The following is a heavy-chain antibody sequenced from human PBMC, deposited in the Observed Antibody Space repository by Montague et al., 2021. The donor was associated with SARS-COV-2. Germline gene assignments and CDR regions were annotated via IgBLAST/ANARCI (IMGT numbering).Heavy chain of an antibody. CDR2: INHSGST. J-gene: IGHJ4*02. CDR1: GWSFSDYY. D-gene: IGHD1-26*01. CDR3: ARKGCGRSDLAY. V-gene: IGHV4-34*01. Sequence: SETLSLTCAVHGWSFSDYYWSWIRQPPGKGLEWIGEINHSGSTTYNPSLKSRVTISVDTSTNQFSLRLTSVTAADTAIYYCARKGCGRSDLAYWGQGTLVTVSS.